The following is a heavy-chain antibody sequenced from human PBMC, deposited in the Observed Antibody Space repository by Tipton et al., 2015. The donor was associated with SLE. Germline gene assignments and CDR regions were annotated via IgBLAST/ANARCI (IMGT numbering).Heavy chain of an antibody. V-gene: IGHV4-59*01. CDR1: GGSISTYY. Sequence: TLSLTCTVSGGSISTYYWSWIRQPPKQGLEWIGYIYYSGTTSYNSSLKSRVTISVDSAKNQFSLKVSSVTAADTAVYFCARGDFWSGLDYWGQGALVTVSS. J-gene: IGHJ4*02. D-gene: IGHD3-3*01. CDR2: IYYSGTT. CDR3: ARGDFWSGLDY.